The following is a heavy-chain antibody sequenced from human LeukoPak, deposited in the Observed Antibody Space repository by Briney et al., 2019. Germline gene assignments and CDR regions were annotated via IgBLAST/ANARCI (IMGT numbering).Heavy chain of an antibody. CDR3: ARRIAFRYYYYYMDV. J-gene: IGHJ6*03. CDR2: IYYSGST. D-gene: IGHD6-13*01. Sequence: SETLSLTCTVSGGSISSGDYYWSWIRQPPGKGLEWIGYIYYSGSTNYNPSLKSRVTISVDTSKNQFSLKLSSVTAADTAVYYCARRIAFRYYYYYMDVWGKGTTVTVSS. V-gene: IGHV4-61*08. CDR1: GGSISSGDYY.